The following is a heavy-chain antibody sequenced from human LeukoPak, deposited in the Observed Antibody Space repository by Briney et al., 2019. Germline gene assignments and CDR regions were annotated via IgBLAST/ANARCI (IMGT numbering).Heavy chain of an antibody. V-gene: IGHV4-30-2*01. CDR2: IYHSGST. D-gene: IGHD3-3*01. CDR1: GGSISSGGYS. J-gene: IGHJ4*02. CDR3: ARNDFWSGYHFDY. Sequence: SQTLSLTCAVSGGSISSGGYSWSWIRQPPGKGLEWIGYIYHSGSTYYNPSLKSRVTISVDRSKNQFSLKLSSVTAADTAVYYCARNDFWSGYHFDYWGQGTLVTVSS.